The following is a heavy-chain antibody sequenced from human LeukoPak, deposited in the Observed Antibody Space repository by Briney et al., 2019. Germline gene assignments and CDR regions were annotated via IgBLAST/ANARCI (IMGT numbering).Heavy chain of an antibody. CDR2: TIPIFVIT. Sequence: SVKVSCKASGGTFSSYAISWVRQAPGQGLEWMGRTIPIFVITNYAQKFQGRVTITADKSTSTAYMELSSLRSEDTAVYYCARQDCTNGVCYWGWFDPWGQGTLVTVSS. D-gene: IGHD2-8*01. V-gene: IGHV1-69*04. CDR3: ARQDCTNGVCYWGWFDP. CDR1: GGTFSSYA. J-gene: IGHJ5*02.